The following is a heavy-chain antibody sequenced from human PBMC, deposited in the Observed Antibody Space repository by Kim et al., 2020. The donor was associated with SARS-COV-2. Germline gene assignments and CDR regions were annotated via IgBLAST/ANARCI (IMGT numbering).Heavy chain of an antibody. Sequence: GGSLRLSCAASGFTFDDYAMHWVRQAPGKGLEWVSGISWNTVSIAYADSVKGRFTISRDNAKNSLYLQMNSLRAEDTAFYYCAKVLSPTTRSFDYWGQGTLVTVSS. D-gene: IGHD1-1*01. J-gene: IGHJ4*02. V-gene: IGHV3-9*01. CDR2: ISWNTVSI. CDR3: AKVLSPTTRSFDY. CDR1: GFTFDDYA.